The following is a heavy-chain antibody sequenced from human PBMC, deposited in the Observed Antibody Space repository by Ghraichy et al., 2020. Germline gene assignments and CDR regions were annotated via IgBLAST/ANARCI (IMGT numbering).Heavy chain of an antibody. Sequence: SETLSLTCTVSGGSISSYYWSWIRQPPGKGLEWIGYIYYSGSTNYNPTLKSRVTISVDTSKNQFSLRLSSVTGADTAVYYCAGVKYDILGWFDPWGQGTLVTVSS. CDR1: GGSISSYY. CDR3: AGVKYDILGWFDP. J-gene: IGHJ5*02. V-gene: IGHV4-59*01. CDR2: IYYSGST. D-gene: IGHD3-9*01.